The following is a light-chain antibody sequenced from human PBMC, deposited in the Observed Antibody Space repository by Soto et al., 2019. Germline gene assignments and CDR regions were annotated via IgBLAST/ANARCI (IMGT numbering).Light chain of an antibody. CDR3: QSYDSSLSGPYVV. J-gene: IGLJ2*01. CDR1: SSDIGGYNY. V-gene: IGLV2-8*01. CDR2: GNS. Sequence: QSALTQPPSASGSPGQSVTISCTGTSSDIGGYNYVSWYQQHPGKAPKLIIYGNSNRPSGVPDRFSGSKSGTSASLAITGLQAEDEADYYCQSYDSSLSGPYVVFGGGTKLTVL.